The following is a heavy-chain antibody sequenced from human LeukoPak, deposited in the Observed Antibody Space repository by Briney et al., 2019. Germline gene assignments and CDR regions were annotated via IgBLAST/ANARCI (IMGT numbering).Heavy chain of an antibody. Sequence: GGSLRLSCAASGFTFSNAWMSWVRQAPGKGLEWVSTISGSGGSTYYADSVKGRFTISRDISKNTLYLQMNSLRAEDTAVYYCARRIYGGNSFHDYWGQGTLVTVSS. D-gene: IGHD4-23*01. CDR3: ARRIYGGNSFHDY. V-gene: IGHV3-23*01. CDR2: ISGSGGST. J-gene: IGHJ4*02. CDR1: GFTFSNAW.